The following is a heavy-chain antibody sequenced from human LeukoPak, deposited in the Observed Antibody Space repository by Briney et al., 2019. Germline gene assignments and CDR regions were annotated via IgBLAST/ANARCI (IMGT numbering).Heavy chain of an antibody. CDR2: INSDGSST. CDR3: ARETLYGPYFDY. CDR1: GFTFSNYW. Sequence: GGSLRLSCAASGFTFSNYWIHWVRQAPGKGPVWVSRINSDGSSTTYADSVKGRFIISRDNAKNAVYLQMNSLRAEDTAVYYCARETLYGPYFDYWGQGTLVTVSS. D-gene: IGHD4-17*01. V-gene: IGHV3-74*01. J-gene: IGHJ4*02.